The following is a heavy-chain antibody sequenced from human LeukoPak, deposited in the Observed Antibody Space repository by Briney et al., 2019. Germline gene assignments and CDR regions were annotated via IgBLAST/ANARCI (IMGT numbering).Heavy chain of an antibody. CDR1: GFTFSSYA. D-gene: IGHD3-22*01. CDR3: ARDRQDYDSSGSCPDY. J-gene: IGHJ4*02. Sequence: GGSLRLSCAASGFTFSSYAMHWVRQAPGKGLEWVAVISYDGSNKYYADSVKGRFTISRDNSKSTLYLQMNSLRAEDTAVYYCARDRQDYDSSGSCPDYWGQGTLVTVSS. CDR2: ISYDGSNK. V-gene: IGHV3-30*04.